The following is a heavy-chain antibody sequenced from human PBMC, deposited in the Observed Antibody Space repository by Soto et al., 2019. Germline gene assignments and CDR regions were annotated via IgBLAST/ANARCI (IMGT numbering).Heavy chain of an antibody. Sequence: QVQLQESGPGLVKPSQTLSLTCTVSGGSISSGGHYSSWIRQHPGKGLEWIGYIYYSGSTYYNPSLKSRVTISVDTAKNQSSLKLSTVTAADAAVYYSARTSGYWGQGTLVTVSS. J-gene: IGHJ4*02. CDR1: GGSISSGGHY. D-gene: IGHD3-10*01. CDR3: ARTSGY. V-gene: IGHV4-31*03. CDR2: IYYSGST.